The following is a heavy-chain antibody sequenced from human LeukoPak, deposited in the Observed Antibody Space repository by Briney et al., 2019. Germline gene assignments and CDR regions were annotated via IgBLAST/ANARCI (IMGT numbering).Heavy chain of an antibody. Sequence: PGGSLRLSCAASGFTFSSYGMHWVRQAPGKGLEGVAVIWYAGSNKYYADSVKGRFTISRDNSKNTLYLQMNRLRAEDTAVYYCAKDSVGATGAGWFDPWGQGTLVTVSS. CDR3: AKDSVGATGAGWFDP. CDR1: GFTFSSYG. V-gene: IGHV3-33*06. D-gene: IGHD1-26*01. J-gene: IGHJ5*02. CDR2: IWYAGSNK.